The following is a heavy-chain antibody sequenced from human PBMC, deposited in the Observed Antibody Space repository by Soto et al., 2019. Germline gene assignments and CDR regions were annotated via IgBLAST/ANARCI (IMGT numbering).Heavy chain of an antibody. CDR2: ISTYNANT. CDR1: GYTFSRYG. D-gene: IGHD2-15*01. Sequence: ASVKVSCKASGYTFSRYGVSWVRQAPGQGLEWMGWISTYNANTRYAQNLKGRVSMTTDTSTSTAYMELRSLTSDDTAMYYCAREGFCSSGSCALYSRDFFGMDVWGQGTTVTVSS. J-gene: IGHJ6*02. V-gene: IGHV1-18*01. CDR3: AREGFCSSGSCALYSRDFFGMDV.